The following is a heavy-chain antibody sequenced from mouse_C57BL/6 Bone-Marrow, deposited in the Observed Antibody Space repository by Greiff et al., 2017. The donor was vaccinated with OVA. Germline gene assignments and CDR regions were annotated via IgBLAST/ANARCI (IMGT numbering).Heavy chain of an antibody. CDR3: ARTDYYGSSYGYFDV. J-gene: IGHJ1*03. CDR1: GFTFSSYA. Sequence: EVMLVESGGGLVKPGGSLKLSCAASGFTFSSYAMSWVRQTPEKRLEWVATISDGGSYTYYPDNVKGRFTISRDNAKNNLYLQMSHLKSEDTAMYYCARTDYYGSSYGYFDVWGTETTVTVSS. V-gene: IGHV5-4*03. D-gene: IGHD1-1*01. CDR2: ISDGGSYT.